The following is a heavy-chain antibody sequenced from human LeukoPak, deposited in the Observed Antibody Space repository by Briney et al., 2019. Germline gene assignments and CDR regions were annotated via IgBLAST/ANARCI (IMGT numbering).Heavy chain of an antibody. D-gene: IGHD3-10*01. J-gene: IGHJ6*04. V-gene: IGHV3-21*01. Sequence: GGSLRLSCAASGFTSSSYSMNWVRQAPGKGLEWVSSISSSSSYIYYADSVKGRFTISRDNAKNSLYLQMNSLRAEDTAVYYCARIWFGELRVGMDVWGKGTTVTVSS. CDR2: ISSSSSYI. CDR3: ARIWFGELRVGMDV. CDR1: GFTSSSYS.